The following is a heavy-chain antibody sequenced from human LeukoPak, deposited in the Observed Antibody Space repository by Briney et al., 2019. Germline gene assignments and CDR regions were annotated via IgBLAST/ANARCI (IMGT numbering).Heavy chain of an antibody. CDR2: ISGSGGST. D-gene: IGHD6-6*01. Sequence: GGSLRLSCAASGFTFSSYAMSWVRQXXXXXXXWVSAISGSGGSTYYADSVKGRFTISRDNSKNTLYLQMNSLRAEDTAVYYCANGPSSKGFDYWGQGTLVTVSS. CDR1: GFTFSSYA. V-gene: IGHV3-23*01. CDR3: ANGPSSKGFDY. J-gene: IGHJ4*02.